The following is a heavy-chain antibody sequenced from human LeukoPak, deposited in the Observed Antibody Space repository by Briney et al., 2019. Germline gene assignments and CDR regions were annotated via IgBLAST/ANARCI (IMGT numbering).Heavy chain of an antibody. J-gene: IGHJ6*02. CDR2: ISGSGGST. CDR1: GLTFSSSW. V-gene: IGHV3-23*01. D-gene: IGHD1-26*01. CDR3: AKDHIVGDPYYGMDV. Sequence: PGGSLRLSCAVSGLTFSSSWMDWVRQAPGKGLEWVSAISGSGGSTYYADSVKGRFTISRDNSKNTLYLQMNSLGAEDTAVYYCAKDHIVGDPYYGMDVWGQGTTVTVSS.